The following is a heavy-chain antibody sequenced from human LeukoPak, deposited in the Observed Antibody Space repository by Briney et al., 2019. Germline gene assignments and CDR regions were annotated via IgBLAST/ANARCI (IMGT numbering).Heavy chain of an antibody. CDR3: ARDGVAGGFDY. CDR2: IYTTGST. J-gene: IGHJ4*02. D-gene: IGHD6-19*01. CDR1: GGSISSDY. V-gene: IGHV4-4*07. Sequence: SETLSLTCTVSGGSISSDYWSWIRQPAGKGLEWIGRIYTTGSTNYSPSLKSRVTMSVDTSKNQFSLKLSSVTAADTAVYYCARDGVAGGFDYWGQGILVTVSS.